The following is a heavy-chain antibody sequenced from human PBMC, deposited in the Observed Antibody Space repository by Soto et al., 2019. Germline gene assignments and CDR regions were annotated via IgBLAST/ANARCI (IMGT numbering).Heavy chain of an antibody. Sequence: TLSLTCTVSGGSISSYYWSWIRQPPGKGLEWIGYIYYSGSTNYNPSLKSRVTISVDTSKNQFSLKLSSVTAADTAVYYCARAPRGNYAYPSYFDYWGQAILVTVS. D-gene: IGHD3-16*01. J-gene: IGHJ4*02. V-gene: IGHV4-59*01. CDR3: ARAPRGNYAYPSYFDY. CDR1: GGSISSYY. CDR2: IYYSGST.